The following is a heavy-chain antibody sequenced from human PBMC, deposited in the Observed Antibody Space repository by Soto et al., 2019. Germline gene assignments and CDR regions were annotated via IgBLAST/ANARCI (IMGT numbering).Heavy chain of an antibody. D-gene: IGHD3-10*01. J-gene: IGHJ4*02. Sequence: AGGSLRLSCAASGFTFSSYSMNWVRQAPGKGLEWVSSISSSSSYIYYADSVKGRFTISRDNAKNSLYLQMNSLRAEDTAVYYCARDQGFTMVRGVITSFFDYWGQGTLVTVSS. CDR2: ISSSSSYI. CDR1: GFTFSSYS. V-gene: IGHV3-21*01. CDR3: ARDQGFTMVRGVITSFFDY.